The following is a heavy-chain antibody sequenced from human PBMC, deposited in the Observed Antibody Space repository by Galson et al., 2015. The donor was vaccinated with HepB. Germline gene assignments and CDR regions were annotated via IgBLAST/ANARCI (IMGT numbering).Heavy chain of an antibody. CDR2: IKQDGSEQ. Sequence: SLRLSCAASGFSISSNWMTWLRQAPGKGLEWVANIKQDGSEQDYMDSVKGRFTISRDNARNLLYLQMNSLRAEDTAVYYCARERNTNYGWFDLWGQGTLVTVSS. CDR1: GFSISSNW. J-gene: IGHJ5*02. CDR3: ARERNTNYGWFDL. V-gene: IGHV3-7*01. D-gene: IGHD1-14*01.